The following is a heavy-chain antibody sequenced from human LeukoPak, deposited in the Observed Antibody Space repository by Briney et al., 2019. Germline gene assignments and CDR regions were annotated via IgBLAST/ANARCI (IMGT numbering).Heavy chain of an antibody. CDR1: GFTFSSYS. V-gene: IGHV3-21*01. CDR2: ISSSSSYI. Sequence: KSGGSLRLSCAASGFTFSSYSMNWVRQAPGKGLEWVSSISSSSSYIYYADSVKGRFTISRDNAKNSLCLQMNSLRAEDTAVYYCAREGTTYYYDSSGRPFDYWGQGTLVTVSS. CDR3: AREGTTYYYDSSGRPFDY. D-gene: IGHD3-22*01. J-gene: IGHJ4*02.